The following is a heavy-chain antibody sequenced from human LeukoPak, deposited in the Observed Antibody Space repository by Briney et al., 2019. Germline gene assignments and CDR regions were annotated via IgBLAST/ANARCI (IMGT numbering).Heavy chain of an antibody. CDR2: ISWNSGSI. D-gene: IGHD3-22*01. CDR1: GFTFDDYA. CDR3: ARDQGDRMIVAPDAFDI. V-gene: IGHV3-9*01. Sequence: PGRSLRLSCAASGFTFDDYAMHWVRQAPGKGLEWVSGISWNSGSIGYADSVKGRFTISRDNSKNTLYLQMSSLRAEDTAVYYCARDQGDRMIVAPDAFDIWGQGTMVTVSS. J-gene: IGHJ3*02.